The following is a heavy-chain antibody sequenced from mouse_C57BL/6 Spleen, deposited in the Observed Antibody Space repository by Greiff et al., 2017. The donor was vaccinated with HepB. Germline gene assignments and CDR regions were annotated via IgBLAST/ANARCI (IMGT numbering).Heavy chain of an antibody. CDR2: IRNKANGYTT. CDR3: ARFGGGGAMDY. CDR1: GFTFTDYY. J-gene: IGHJ4*01. Sequence: EVHLVESGGGLVQPGGSLSLSCAASGFTFTDYYMSWVRQPPGKALEWLGFIRNKANGYTTEYSASVKGRFTISRDNSQSILYLQMNALGAEDSANYSCARFGGGGAMDYWGQGTSVTVSS. V-gene: IGHV7-3*01.